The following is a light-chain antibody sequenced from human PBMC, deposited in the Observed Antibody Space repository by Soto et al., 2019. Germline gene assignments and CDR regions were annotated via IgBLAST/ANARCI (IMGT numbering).Light chain of an antibody. CDR3: SSYTSSSTYV. CDR2: DVS. J-gene: IGLJ1*01. V-gene: IGLV2-14*01. Sequence: QSVLTQPASVSGSPGQSITLSCTGTSSDVGGYNYVSWYQQHPGKAPKLMIYDVSNRPSGVSSRFSGSKSGNTASLTISGLQAEDEADYYCSSYTSSSTYVFGTGTKVTVL. CDR1: SSDVGGYNY.